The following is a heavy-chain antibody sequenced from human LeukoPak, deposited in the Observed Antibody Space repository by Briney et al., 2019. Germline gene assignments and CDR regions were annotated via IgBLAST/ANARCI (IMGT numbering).Heavy chain of an antibody. Sequence: SETLSLTCNVSGYSIIRGYYWDWFRQPPGKGLEWIGNIYRDGGTVYNPSLKSRLTISVDTSKNQFSLKLNSVTAADTAVYYCARDQLVATINNWFDPWGQGTLVTVSS. D-gene: IGHD5-12*01. CDR2: IYRDGGT. CDR3: ARDQLVATINNWFDP. CDR1: GYSIIRGYY. V-gene: IGHV4-38-2*02. J-gene: IGHJ5*02.